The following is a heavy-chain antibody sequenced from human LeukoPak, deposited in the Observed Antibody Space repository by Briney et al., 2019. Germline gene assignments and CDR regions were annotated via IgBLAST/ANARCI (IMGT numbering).Heavy chain of an antibody. CDR1: GGSITSHY. CDR3: ATIKRGNIYGYFDF. J-gene: IGHJ4*02. V-gene: IGHV4-59*11. Sequence: SETLSLTCTVSGGSITSHYWTWIRQPPGKGLEWIAYLYDSGSTEHNPSLQSRVTLSADTSKNQFSLRLSSVTAADTAVYYCATIKRGNIYGYFDFWGQGILVTVSS. CDR2: LYDSGST. D-gene: IGHD5-18*01.